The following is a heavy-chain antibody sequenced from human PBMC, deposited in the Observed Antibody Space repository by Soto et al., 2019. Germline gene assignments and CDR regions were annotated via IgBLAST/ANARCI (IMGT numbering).Heavy chain of an antibody. D-gene: IGHD6-19*01. CDR2: IYFSGST. J-gene: IGHJ5*02. V-gene: IGHV4-59*11. CDR1: GGSISPHY. CDR3: ATGGSWFDP. Sequence: SETLSLTCGVSGGSISPHYWSWIRQPPGKGLEWIGYIYFSGSTNYNPSLKSRATISVDTSKNQLSLKLTPVTAADTAVYYCATGGSWFDPWGQGTLVTVSS.